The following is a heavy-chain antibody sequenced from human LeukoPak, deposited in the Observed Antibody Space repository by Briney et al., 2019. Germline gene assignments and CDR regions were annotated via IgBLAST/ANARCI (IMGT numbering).Heavy chain of an antibody. J-gene: IGHJ2*01. CDR3: ARDQGSMIVVRTTKWYFDL. D-gene: IGHD3-22*01. CDR1: GFTFSNYW. CDR2: IYHAGSEM. Sequence: GSLRLSCAASGFTFSNYWMSWVRQAPGKGLEWLANIYHAGSEMYYVDSVKGRFTISRDNGKNSLYLQINSLRADDTAVYYCARDQGSMIVVRTTKWYFDLWGRGTLVTVSS. V-gene: IGHV3-7*01.